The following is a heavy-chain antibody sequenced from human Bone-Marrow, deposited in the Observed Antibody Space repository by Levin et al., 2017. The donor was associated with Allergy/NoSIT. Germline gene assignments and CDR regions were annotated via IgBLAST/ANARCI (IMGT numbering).Heavy chain of an antibody. Sequence: SETLSLTCTVSGGSISSSSYYWGWIRQPPGKGLEWIGSIYYSGSTYYNPSLKSRVTISVDTSKNQFSLKLSSVTAADTAVYYCAGDPHYISTSCYSADYYDGMDVWGQGTTVTVSS. D-gene: IGHD2-2*01. J-gene: IGHJ6*02. CDR3: AGDPHYISTSCYSADYYDGMDV. CDR2: IYYSGST. CDR1: GGSISSSSYY. V-gene: IGHV4-39*07.